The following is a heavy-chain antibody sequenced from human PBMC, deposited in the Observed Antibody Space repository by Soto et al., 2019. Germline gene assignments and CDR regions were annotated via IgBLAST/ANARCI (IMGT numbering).Heavy chain of an antibody. Sequence: QVQLQESGPGLVKPSQTLSLTCTVSGGSISSGGYYWSWIRQHPGKGLEWIGYIYYSGRTYYNPSLKSRVTISVDTSKEQSALNLSSVTAADAAVYYCATNGELPYYYYGMDVWGQGTTVTVCS. CDR2: IYYSGRT. CDR1: GGSISSGGYY. CDR3: ATNGELPYYYYGMDV. J-gene: IGHJ6*02. V-gene: IGHV4-31*03. D-gene: IGHD1-26*01.